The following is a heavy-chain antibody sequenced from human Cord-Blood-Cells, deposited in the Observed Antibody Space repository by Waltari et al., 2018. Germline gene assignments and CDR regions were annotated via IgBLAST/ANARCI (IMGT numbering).Heavy chain of an antibody. CDR1: GGTFSSYA. J-gene: IGHJ5*02. Sequence: QVQLVQSGAEVTKPGSSGTVSCKASGGTFSSYAISRVRPSPGQGLEWMGGIIPIFGTANYAQKFQGRVTITADKSTSTAYMELSSLRSEDTAVYYCAREKGGYSYGYDWFDPWGQGTLVTVSS. CDR3: AREKGGYSYGYDWFDP. CDR2: IIPIFGTA. V-gene: IGHV1-69*06. D-gene: IGHD5-18*01.